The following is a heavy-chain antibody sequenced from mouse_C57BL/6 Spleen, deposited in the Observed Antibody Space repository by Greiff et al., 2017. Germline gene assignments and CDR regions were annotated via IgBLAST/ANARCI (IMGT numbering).Heavy chain of an antibody. CDR3: ARASITTVVATDFDV. CDR1: GYSFTGYY. V-gene: IGHV1-42*01. D-gene: IGHD1-1*01. J-gene: IGHJ1*03. Sequence: VQLQQSGPELVKPGASVKISCKASGYSFTGYYMNWVKQSPEKSLEWIGEINPSTGGTTYNQKFKAKATLTVDKSSSTAYMQLKSLTSEDSAVYYCARASITTVVATDFDVWGTGTTVTVSS. CDR2: INPSTGGT.